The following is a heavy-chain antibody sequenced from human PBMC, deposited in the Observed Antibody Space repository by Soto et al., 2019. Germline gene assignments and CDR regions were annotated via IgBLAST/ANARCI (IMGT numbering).Heavy chain of an antibody. V-gene: IGHV4-59*08. J-gene: IGHJ6*03. CDR3: ARWAINYCYYMDV. CDR1: GGSISSYY. CDR2: IYYSGSA. Sequence: PSETLSLTCTVSGGSISSYYWTWIRQPPGMGLEWIGYIYYSGSANYNPSLKSRVTLSVDTSKNQFSLKLSSVTAADTAVYYCARWAINYCYYMDVWGKGTTLTVSS. D-gene: IGHD3-9*01.